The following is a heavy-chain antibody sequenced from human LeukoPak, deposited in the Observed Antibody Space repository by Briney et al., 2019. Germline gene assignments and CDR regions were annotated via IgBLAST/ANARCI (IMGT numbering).Heavy chain of an antibody. CDR1: GFTFSSYS. J-gene: IGHJ6*03. CDR3: ARDKITISRSYYYMDV. CDR2: ISSSSSTI. V-gene: IGHV3-48*01. D-gene: IGHD3-3*01. Sequence: PGRSLRPSCAASGFTFSSYSMNWVRQAPGKGLEWVSYISSSSSTIYYADSVKGRFTISRDNAKNSLYLQMNSLRAEDTAVYYCARDKITISRSYYYMDVWGKGTTVTVSS.